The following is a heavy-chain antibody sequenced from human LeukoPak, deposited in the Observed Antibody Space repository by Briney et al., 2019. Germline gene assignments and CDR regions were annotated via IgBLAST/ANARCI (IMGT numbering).Heavy chain of an antibody. CDR3: ARSIGLTGGGVDV. D-gene: IGHD3-9*01. J-gene: IGHJ6*02. Sequence: GGSLRLSCAASGFTFSDYNMNWVRQAPGKGLEWVSYITNGGSTIHHADSVKGRFTISRDNAKKTLYLQMNSLRAEDTAVYYCARSIGLTGGGVDVWGQGTSVTVSS. CDR2: ITNGGSTI. CDR1: GFTFSDYN. V-gene: IGHV3-11*01.